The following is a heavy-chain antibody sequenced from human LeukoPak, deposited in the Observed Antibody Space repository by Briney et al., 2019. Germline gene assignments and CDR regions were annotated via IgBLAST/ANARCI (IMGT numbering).Heavy chain of an antibody. D-gene: IGHD4-17*01. V-gene: IGHV4-61*02. J-gene: IGHJ4*02. Sequence: PSETLSLTCTVSGGSISSSSYYWSWIRQPAGKGLEWIRRIYTSGSTNYNPSLKGRVTISVDTSKNQFSLKLSSVTAADTAVYYCARGLNRNDYGDYGYWGQGTLVTVSS. CDR3: ARGLNRNDYGDYGY. CDR2: IYTSGST. CDR1: GGSISSSSYY.